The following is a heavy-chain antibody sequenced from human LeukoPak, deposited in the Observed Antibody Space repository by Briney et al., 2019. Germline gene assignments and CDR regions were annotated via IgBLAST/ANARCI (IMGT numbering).Heavy chain of an antibody. CDR1: GFTFSRYA. V-gene: IGHV3-30*04. CDR3: ARTTSIDY. J-gene: IGHJ4*02. D-gene: IGHD1-1*01. Sequence: GGSLRLSCAASGFTFSRYAMHWVRQAPGKGLEWVAVISYDGSNKYYADSVKGRFTISRDNSKNTLYLQMNSLRAEDTAVYYCARTTSIDYWGQGTLVTVSS. CDR2: ISYDGSNK.